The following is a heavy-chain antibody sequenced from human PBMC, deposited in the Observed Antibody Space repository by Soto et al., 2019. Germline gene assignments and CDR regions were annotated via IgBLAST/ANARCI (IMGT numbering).Heavy chain of an antibody. J-gene: IGHJ4*02. CDR2: IYYSGSI. V-gene: IGHV4-59*08. CDR3: TRHWDWGSLGY. Sequence: QVQLQESGPGLVKPSETLSLTCTVSGGSISSDYWSWIRQPPGKGLEWIGFIYYSGSINYNPSFESRVAISVATSKNQFYLNLTSVTAADTAVYSCTRHWDWGSLGYWGQGTLVTVSS. D-gene: IGHD3-16*01. CDR1: GGSISSDY.